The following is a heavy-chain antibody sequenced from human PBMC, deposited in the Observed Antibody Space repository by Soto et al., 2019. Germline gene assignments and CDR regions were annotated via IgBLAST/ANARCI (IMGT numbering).Heavy chain of an antibody. D-gene: IGHD3-9*01. CDR3: ARESHDILTGPPWVWYFDL. J-gene: IGHJ2*01. CDR1: GGSFSGYY. Sequence: QVQLQQWGAGPLRPLETLSLTCGVSGGSFSGYYWAWIRQSPGKGLEWIGEINDRGSINYNPSLKSRVIISVDTSKNHYSLNLMSVNAADTAVYYCARESHDILTGPPWVWYFDLWGRGTLVTVSS. CDR2: INDRGSI. V-gene: IGHV4-34*01.